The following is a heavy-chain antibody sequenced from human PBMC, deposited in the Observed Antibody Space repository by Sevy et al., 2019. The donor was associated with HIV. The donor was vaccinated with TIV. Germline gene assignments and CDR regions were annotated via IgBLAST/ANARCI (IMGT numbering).Heavy chain of an antibody. CDR2: IWYDGTQQ. Sequence: GGSLRLSCAASGFTFTDYILHWVRQAPGKGLEWVAVIWYDGTQQYYADSVKGRFTILRDTNKDTRFLQMNRLGTDDTTAFFCGGEQYYGSRKYCPGPFKYWGQGTLVTVSS. J-gene: IGHJ4*02. D-gene: IGHD3-10*01. V-gene: IGHV3-33*01. CDR1: GFTFTDYI. CDR3: GGEQYYGSRKYCPGPFKY.